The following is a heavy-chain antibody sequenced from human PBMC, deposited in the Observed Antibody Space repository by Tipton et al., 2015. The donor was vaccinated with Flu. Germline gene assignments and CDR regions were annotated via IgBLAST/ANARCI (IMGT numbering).Heavy chain of an antibody. CDR2: ISYNSLRI. CDR3: AKGPGYGTQFDA. Sequence: SLRLSCAASGFKFDDIAMHWVRQAPGKGLEWVAGISYNSLRIGYEDSVRGRFTISRDNARDTLYLQISSLTPEDTGFYLCAKGPGYGTQFDAWGQGILVTVAS. CDR1: GFKFDDIA. D-gene: IGHD3-16*01. V-gene: IGHV3-9*01. J-gene: IGHJ5*02.